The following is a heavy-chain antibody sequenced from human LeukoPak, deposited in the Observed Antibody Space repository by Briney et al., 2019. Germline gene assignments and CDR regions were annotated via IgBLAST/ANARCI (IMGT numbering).Heavy chain of an antibody. Sequence: ASVKVSCKASGGTFSSYAISWVRQAPGQGLEWMGGIIPIFGTANYAQKFQGRVTITADESTSAAYMELSSLRSEDTAVYYCAGGRGYSYGPKEPWGQGTLVTVSS. V-gene: IGHV1-69*13. CDR3: AGGRGYSYGPKEP. J-gene: IGHJ5*02. CDR1: GGTFSSYA. CDR2: IIPIFGTA. D-gene: IGHD5-18*01.